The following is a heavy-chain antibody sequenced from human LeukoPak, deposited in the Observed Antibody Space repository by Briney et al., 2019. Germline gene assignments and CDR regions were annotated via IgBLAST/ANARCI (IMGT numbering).Heavy chain of an antibody. CDR1: GGSISSYY. J-gene: IGHJ6*03. CDR3: AGRVGGGSIVTTKQYYYYYYYMDV. CDR2: IYYSGST. D-gene: IGHD6-6*01. V-gene: IGHV4-59*01. Sequence: PSETLSLTCTVSGGSISSYYWSWIRQPPGKGLEWIGYIYYSGSTNYNPSLKSRVTISVDTSKNQFSLKLSSVTAADTAVYYCAGRVGGGSIVTTKQYYYYYYYMDVWGKGTTATVSS.